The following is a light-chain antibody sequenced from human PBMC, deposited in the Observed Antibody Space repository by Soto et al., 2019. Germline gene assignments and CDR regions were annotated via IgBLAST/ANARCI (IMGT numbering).Light chain of an antibody. Sequence: DIQMTQSPSSLSASLGDRVTITCRASQSIISYLNWYQQKPGKAPKLLIYAASSLQSGVPSRFSGSGSGTDFTLTISSLQPEDFATYYCQQSYSTWTFGQGTKVEIK. CDR3: QQSYSTWT. CDR2: AAS. CDR1: QSIISY. V-gene: IGKV1-39*01. J-gene: IGKJ1*01.